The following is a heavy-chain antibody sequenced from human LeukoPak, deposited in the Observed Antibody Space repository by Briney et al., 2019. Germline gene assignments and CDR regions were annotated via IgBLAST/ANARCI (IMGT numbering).Heavy chain of an antibody. V-gene: IGHV3-7*01. Sequence: GGSLRLSCAASGFTFNNYWMNWVRQAPGKGLEWVANIKPDGSEKNSVDSVKGRFTISRDNAKNSLYLQMNSLRAEDTAVYYCARDPPYYDNSGYYYDYWGQGTLVTVSS. J-gene: IGHJ4*02. CDR1: GFTFNNYW. D-gene: IGHD3-22*01. CDR3: ARDPPYYDNSGYYYDY. CDR2: IKPDGSEK.